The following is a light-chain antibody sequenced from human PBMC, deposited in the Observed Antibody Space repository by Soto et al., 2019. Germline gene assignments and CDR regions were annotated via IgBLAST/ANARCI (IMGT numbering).Light chain of an antibody. CDR1: QSVSNSY. CDR3: QQYGRPFT. J-gene: IGKJ2*01. V-gene: IGKV3-20*01. Sequence: EIVLTQSPGTLSLSPGERATLSCRASQSVSNSYLAWYQQKPGQAPRLLIYGASSRATGIPDRFSGSGSGTDFTLTISRLEPEDFAVYYCQQYGRPFTFGQGTKLEIK. CDR2: GAS.